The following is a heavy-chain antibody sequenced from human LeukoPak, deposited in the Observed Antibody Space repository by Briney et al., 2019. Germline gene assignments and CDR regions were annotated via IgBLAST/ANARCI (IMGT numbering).Heavy chain of an antibody. CDR2: INGDASNT. Sequence: PGGSLRLSCAASGLTFNSYWMHWVRQVAGKGLVWVARINGDASNTTYADSVKGRFTISRDNAKNSLYLQMNSLRAEDTAVYYCAKDDTSGWYDYWGQGTLVTVSS. J-gene: IGHJ4*02. CDR3: AKDDTSGWYDY. D-gene: IGHD6-19*01. V-gene: IGHV3-74*03. CDR1: GLTFNSYW.